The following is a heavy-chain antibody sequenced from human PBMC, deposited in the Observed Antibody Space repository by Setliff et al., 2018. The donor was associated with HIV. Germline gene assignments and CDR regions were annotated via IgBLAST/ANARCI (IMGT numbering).Heavy chain of an antibody. V-gene: IGHV3-21*01. CDR3: ARDDWTCSDGTCFPITFDY. Sequence: GGSLRLSCAASGFTFSSYWMHWVRQAPGKGLEWVSSISSSSSYIYYADSVKGRFTISRDNAKNSVSLQMNSLRVEDTAVYYCARDDWTCSDGTCFPITFDYWGQGTLVTVSS. D-gene: IGHD2-15*01. CDR1: GFTFSSYW. CDR2: ISSSSSYI. J-gene: IGHJ4*02.